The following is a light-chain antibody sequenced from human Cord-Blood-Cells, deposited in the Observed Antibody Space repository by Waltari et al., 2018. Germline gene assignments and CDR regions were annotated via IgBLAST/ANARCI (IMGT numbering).Light chain of an antibody. J-gene: IGLJ3*02. V-gene: IGLV1-44*01. CDR3: AAWDDNLKV. CDR1: SSNIGSNT. CDR2: SNN. Sequence: QSVLTQPPSASGTPGQSVTISCSGSSSNIGSNTVNWYQQLPGTAPKLLIYSNNQWPSGVPDRFSGSKSGTSASLAISGLQSEDEADYYCAAWDDNLKVFGGGTKLTVL.